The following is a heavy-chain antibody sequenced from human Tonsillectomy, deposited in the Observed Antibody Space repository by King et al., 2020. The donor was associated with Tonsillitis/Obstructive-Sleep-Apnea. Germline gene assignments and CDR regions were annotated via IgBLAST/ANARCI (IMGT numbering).Heavy chain of an antibody. J-gene: IGHJ4*02. D-gene: IGHD3-16*01. Sequence: VQLRQWGAGLLKPSETLSLTCAVYGGSFSGYYWTWIRQPPGKGLEWIGEINHSGSTNYNPSLKSRVTISVDTSKNQFSLKLSSVTAADTAVYYCARGKGRMNGTITFGYWGQGTLVTVSS. CDR2: INHSGST. CDR1: GGSFSGYY. V-gene: IGHV4-34*01. CDR3: ARGKGRMNGTITFGY.